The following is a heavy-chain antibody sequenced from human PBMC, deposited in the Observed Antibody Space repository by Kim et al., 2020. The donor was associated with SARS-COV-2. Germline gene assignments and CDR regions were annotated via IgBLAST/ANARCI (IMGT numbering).Heavy chain of an antibody. CDR2: IRKTGGST. J-gene: IGHJ4*02. V-gene: IGHV3-23*01. CDR1: GFTFSSYD. Sequence: GGSLRLSCAASGFTFSSYDMTWVRQAPGKGLEWVSTIRKTGGSTYYTDSVEGRFTISRDNSKNTLYLKMNSLRVEDTAVYYCAKGQGFDYWGQGTLVTVSS. CDR3: AKGQGFDY.